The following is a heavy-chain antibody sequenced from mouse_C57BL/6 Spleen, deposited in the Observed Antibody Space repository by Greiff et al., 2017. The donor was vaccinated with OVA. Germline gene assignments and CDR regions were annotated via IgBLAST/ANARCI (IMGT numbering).Heavy chain of an antibody. Sequence: VQGVESGPELVKPGASVKISCKASGYAFSSSWMNWVKQRPGKGLEWIGRIYPGDGDTNYNGKFKGKATLTADKSSSTAYMQLSSLTSEDSAVYFCARWDQASWGQGTTLTVSS. CDR1: GYAFSSSW. D-gene: IGHD4-1*01. J-gene: IGHJ2*01. V-gene: IGHV1-82*01. CDR2: IYPGDGDT. CDR3: ARWDQAS.